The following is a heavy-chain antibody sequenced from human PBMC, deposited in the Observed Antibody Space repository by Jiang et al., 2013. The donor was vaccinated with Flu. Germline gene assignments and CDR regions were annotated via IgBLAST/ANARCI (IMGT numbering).Heavy chain of an antibody. D-gene: IGHD4-17*01. CDR3: AKEGATVTTGGYFDY. V-gene: IGHV3-23*01. CDR1: GFTFRSYA. CDR2: ISGSGGST. J-gene: IGHJ4*02. Sequence: RLSCAASGFTFRSYAMSWVRQAPGKGLEWVSAISGSGGSTYYADSVKGRFTISRDNSKNTLYLQMNSLRAEDTAVYYCAKEGATVTTGGYFDYWGQGTLVTVSS.